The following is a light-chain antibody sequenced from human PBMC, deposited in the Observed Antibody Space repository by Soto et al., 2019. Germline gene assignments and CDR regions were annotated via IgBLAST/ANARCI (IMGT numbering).Light chain of an antibody. V-gene: IGKV1D-12*01. CDR2: AAS. Sequence: DIQMTQSPSSLSASIGDRVSITCRASQGVSRWLAWYQQKPGKAPKLLIYAASSLESGVPSRFSGSGSGTDFTLTINSLQTEDFATYYCQQANSFPLSFGGGTKVESK. CDR1: QGVSRW. J-gene: IGKJ4*01. CDR3: QQANSFPLS.